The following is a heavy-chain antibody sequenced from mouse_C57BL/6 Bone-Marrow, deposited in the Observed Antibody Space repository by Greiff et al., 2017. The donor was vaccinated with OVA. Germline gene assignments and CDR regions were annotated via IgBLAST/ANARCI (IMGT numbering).Heavy chain of an antibody. V-gene: IGHV5-12*01. Sequence: EVKLVESGGGLVQPGGSLKLSCAASGFTFSDYYMYWVRQTPEKRLEWVAYISNGGGSTYYPDTVKGRFTISRDNAKNTLYLQMSRLKSEDTAMYYCARHLYSNHWYFDVWGTGTTVTVSS. CDR3: ARHLYSNHWYFDV. CDR1: GFTFSDYY. J-gene: IGHJ1*03. CDR2: ISNGGGST. D-gene: IGHD2-5*01.